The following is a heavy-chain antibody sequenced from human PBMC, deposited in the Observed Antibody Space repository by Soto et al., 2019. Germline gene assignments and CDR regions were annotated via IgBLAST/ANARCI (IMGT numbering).Heavy chain of an antibody. V-gene: IGHV3-49*03. CDR3: TSSKGKRITGTLDY. J-gene: IGHJ4*02. Sequence: GGSLRLSCTASGFTFGDYAMSWFRQAPGKGLEWVGFIRSKAYGRTTEYAASVKGRFTISRDDSKSIAYLQMNSLKTEDTAVYYCTSSKGKRITGTLDYWGQGTLVTVSS. CDR1: GFTFGDYA. CDR2: IRSKAYGRTT. D-gene: IGHD1-20*01.